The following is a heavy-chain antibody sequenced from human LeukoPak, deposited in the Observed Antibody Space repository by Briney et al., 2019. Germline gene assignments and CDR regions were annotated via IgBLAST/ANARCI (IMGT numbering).Heavy chain of an antibody. CDR2: MNPNSGNT. CDR1: GYTFTSYD. V-gene: IGHV1-8*03. CDR3: ASAAGVSRFLEWRRYYFDY. Sequence: ASVKVSCKASGYTFTSYDINWVRQATGQGLEWMGWMNPNSGNTGYAQKFQGRVTITRNTSISTAYMELSSLRSEDTAVYYCASAAGVSRFLEWRRYYFDYWGQGTLVTVSS. J-gene: IGHJ4*02. D-gene: IGHD3-3*01.